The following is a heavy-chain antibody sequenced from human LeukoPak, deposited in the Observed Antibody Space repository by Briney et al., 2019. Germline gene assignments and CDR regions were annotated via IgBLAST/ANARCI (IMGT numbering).Heavy chain of an antibody. CDR1: VYTFTSYY. Sequence: ASVNVSCKASVYTFTSYYMHWVRQAPGQGLEWMGIINPSGGSTSYAQKFQGRVTMTRDTSTSTVYMELSSLRSEDTAVYYCARGVFYVWGPQGWFDPWGQGTLVTVSS. D-gene: IGHD3-16*01. CDR2: INPSGGST. CDR3: ARGVFYVWGPQGWFDP. V-gene: IGHV1-46*03. J-gene: IGHJ5*02.